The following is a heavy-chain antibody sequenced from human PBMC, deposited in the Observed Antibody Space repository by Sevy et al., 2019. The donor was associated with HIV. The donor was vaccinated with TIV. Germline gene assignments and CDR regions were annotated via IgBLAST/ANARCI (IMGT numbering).Heavy chain of an antibody. CDR2: ISSSSNYI. D-gene: IGHD2-15*01. V-gene: IGHV3-21*01. J-gene: IGHJ4*02. CDR3: VRDGGCSSSSCLLYFDY. Sequence: GGSLRLSCVGSGFRFGSQAMSWVRQAPGKGLEWVSSISSSSNYIYYGDSVKGRFTSSRDNAKNSLYLQMNSLRADDTAVYYCVRDGGCSSSSCLLYFDYWGQGILVTVSS. CDR1: GFRFGSQA.